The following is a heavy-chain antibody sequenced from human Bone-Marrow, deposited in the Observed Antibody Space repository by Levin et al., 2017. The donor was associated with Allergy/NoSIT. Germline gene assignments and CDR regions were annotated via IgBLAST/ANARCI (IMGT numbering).Heavy chain of an antibody. V-gene: IGHV7-4-1*02. J-gene: IGHJ6*02. CDR3: ASDIAVAGSKAMDV. CDR1: GYTFTNYA. Sequence: ASVKVSCKASGYTFTNYAVNWLRQAPGQGPEWMGWISTNTGIPRYAQGFRGRFVFSLDTSVSTANLRISSLKAEDTAVYYCASDIAVAGSKAMDVWGQGTTVTVSS. CDR2: ISTNTGIP. D-gene: IGHD6-19*01.